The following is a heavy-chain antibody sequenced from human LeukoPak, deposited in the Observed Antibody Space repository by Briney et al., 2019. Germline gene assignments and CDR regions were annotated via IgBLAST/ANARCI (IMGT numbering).Heavy chain of an antibody. D-gene: IGHD3-10*01. CDR2: ISYDGSNK. CDR3: ARVRWFGGVGAFDI. V-gene: IGHV3-30*04. Sequence: GGSLRLSCAASGFTFSSYAMHWVRQAPGKGLEWVAVISYDGSNKYYADSVKGRFTISRDNSKNTLYLQMNSLRAEDTAVYYCARVRWFGGVGAFDIWGQGTMVTVSS. CDR1: GFTFSSYA. J-gene: IGHJ3*02.